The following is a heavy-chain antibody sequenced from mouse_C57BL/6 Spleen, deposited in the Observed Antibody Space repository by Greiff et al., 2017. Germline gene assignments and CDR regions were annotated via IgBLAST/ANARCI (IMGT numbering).Heavy chain of an antibody. J-gene: IGHJ4*01. CDR1: GYTFTSYW. CDR3: ARKDYGQRGEAMDY. Sequence: QVQLQQPGAELVKPGASVKMSCKASGYTFTSYWITWVKQRPGQGLEWIGDIYPGSGSTNYNEKFKSKATLTVDTSSSTAYMQLSSLTSEDAAVYYCARKDYGQRGEAMDYWGQGTSGTVSS. CDR2: IYPGSGST. V-gene: IGHV1-55*01. D-gene: IGHD1-1*01.